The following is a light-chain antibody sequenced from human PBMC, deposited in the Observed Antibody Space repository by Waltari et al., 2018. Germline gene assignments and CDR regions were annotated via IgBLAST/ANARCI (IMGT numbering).Light chain of an antibody. CDR3: QQYGSSPYT. V-gene: IGKV3-20*01. J-gene: IGKJ2*01. Sequence: EIVLTQSPGTLSLSPGERATLSCRASKSVSSSYLAWYQQKPGQAPRLPTYGASSRATGIPDRFSGSGSGTDFTLTISRLEPEDFAVYYCQQYGSSPYTFGQGTKLEIK. CDR1: KSVSSSY. CDR2: GAS.